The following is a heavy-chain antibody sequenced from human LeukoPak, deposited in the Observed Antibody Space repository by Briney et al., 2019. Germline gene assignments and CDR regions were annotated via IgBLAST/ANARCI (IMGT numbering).Heavy chain of an antibody. CDR1: GFTFSSYE. Sequence: PGGSLRLSCAASGFTFSSYEMNWVRQAPGKGLEWVSYISSSGSTIYYADSVKGRFTISRDNAKNSLYLQMNSLRAGDTAVYYCAKVYRAARYYYDSSLGSGFDYWGQGTLLTVSS. CDR3: AKVYRAARYYYDSSLGSGFDY. V-gene: IGHV3-48*03. D-gene: IGHD3-22*01. CDR2: ISSSGSTI. J-gene: IGHJ4*02.